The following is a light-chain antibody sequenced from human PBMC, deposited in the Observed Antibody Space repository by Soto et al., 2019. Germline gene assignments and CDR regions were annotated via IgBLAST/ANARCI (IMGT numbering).Light chain of an antibody. Sequence: EIPMTQAPSTLSLAPGERATLSCRARESVSTSVGWYQQKPGQAPRLLIYHTSTRAAGIPARVSGSGSGTEITLTISLLEAEDVVVYYCQQYNNRPVFAQGTRLEIK. CDR3: QQYNNRPV. CDR1: ESVSTS. J-gene: IGKJ5*01. CDR2: HTS. V-gene: IGKV3D-15*01.